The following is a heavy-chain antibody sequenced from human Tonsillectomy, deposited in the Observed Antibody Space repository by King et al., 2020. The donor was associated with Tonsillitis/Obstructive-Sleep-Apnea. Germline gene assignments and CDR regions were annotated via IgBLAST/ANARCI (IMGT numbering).Heavy chain of an antibody. J-gene: IGHJ2*01. CDR2: ISYDGSNK. CDR1: GFSFSSYA. CDR3: ARPSGVKWSSTSCYSWHFDV. Sequence: QLVQSGSGVVQPGRSLRLSCAASGFSFSSYAMHWVRQAPGKGLEWVAVISYDGSNKYFADSVKGRFTISRDNSKNTLYLQLNSLRAEDTAVYYCARPSGVKWSSTSCYSWHFDVWGRGPRVTVSS. V-gene: IGHV3-30*04. D-gene: IGHD2-2*01.